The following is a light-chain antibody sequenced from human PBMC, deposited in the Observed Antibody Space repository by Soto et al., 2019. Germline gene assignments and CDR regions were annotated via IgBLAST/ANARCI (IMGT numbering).Light chain of an antibody. CDR1: QSISSW. V-gene: IGKV1-5*01. CDR3: QQYETYSGT. J-gene: IGKJ1*01. Sequence: DVQRAQYSFTLSASVGDRITITFRASQSISSWLAWYQQKPGKAPKLLIYDASSLESGVPSRFSGSGSGTEFTLTISSLQPDDFATYYCQQYETYSGTFGQGTKVDIK. CDR2: DAS.